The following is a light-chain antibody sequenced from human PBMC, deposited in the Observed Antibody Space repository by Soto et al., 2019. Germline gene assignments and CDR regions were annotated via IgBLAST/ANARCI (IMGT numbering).Light chain of an antibody. J-gene: IGKJ4*01. CDR3: QQASSFPLA. Sequence: DIQMTQSPSSLSASVGDRVTITCRASQSISKYLNWYQQKPGKAPKLLIYAASSLQHGVPSRFSGSGSGTDFTLTISSLQPEDFASYYCQQASSFPLAFGGGTKVDIK. CDR1: QSISKY. CDR2: AAS. V-gene: IGKV1-39*01.